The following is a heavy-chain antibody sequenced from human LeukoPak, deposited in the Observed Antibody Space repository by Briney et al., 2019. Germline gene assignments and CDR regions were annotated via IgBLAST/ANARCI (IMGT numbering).Heavy chain of an antibody. CDR2: IYSGGTT. D-gene: IGHD3-16*01. CDR3: ARVATDGGGFDP. Sequence: GGSLRLSCAASGFTVNDNYMTWVRQPPGKGLAWVSLIYSGGTTEYADSVRGRFTISRDSSNNTLYLHMNSLRTEDTAIYYCARVATDGGGFDPWGQGTLVTVSS. V-gene: IGHV3-66*01. CDR1: GFTVNDNY. J-gene: IGHJ5*02.